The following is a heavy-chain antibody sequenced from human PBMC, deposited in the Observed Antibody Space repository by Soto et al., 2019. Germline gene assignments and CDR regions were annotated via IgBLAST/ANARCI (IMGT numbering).Heavy chain of an antibody. Sequence: EVQLVESGGGLVKPGGSLRLSCAASGFNFNSYTINCVRQAPGKRLEWLSSISSSGYIFSTDSVRGRFTISRDNAKISVYLQINSLRAEDTAVYFCARDCSGGSFSPGMDVWGQGTTVTVSS. J-gene: IGHJ6*02. V-gene: IGHV3-21*01. CDR2: ISSSGYI. D-gene: IGHD2-15*01. CDR1: GFNFNSYT. CDR3: ARDCSGGSFSPGMDV.